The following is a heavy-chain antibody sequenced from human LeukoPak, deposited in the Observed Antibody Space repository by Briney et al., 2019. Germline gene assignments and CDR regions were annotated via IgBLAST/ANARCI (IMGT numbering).Heavy chain of an antibody. CDR3: ARDGRNYYDSSGYYFQYATFDY. V-gene: IGHV3-48*03. J-gene: IGHJ4*02. D-gene: IGHD3-22*01. CDR2: ISSSGSTI. Sequence: PGGSLRLSCAASGFTFSSYEMNWVRQAPGKGLEWVSYISSSGSTIYYADSVKGRFTISRDNAKNSLYLQMNSLRAEDTAVYYCARDGRNYYDSSGYYFQYATFDYWGQGTLVTVSS. CDR1: GFTFSSYE.